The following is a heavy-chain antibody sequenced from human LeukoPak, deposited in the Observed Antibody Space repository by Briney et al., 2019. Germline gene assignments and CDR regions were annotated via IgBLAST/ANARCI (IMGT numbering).Heavy chain of an antibody. J-gene: IGHJ6*03. CDR3: AKAFRGDYYYMDV. Sequence: GRSLRLSCAASGFTFDDYAMHWVRQAPGKGLEWVSGISWNSGSIGYADSVKGRFTISRDNAKNSLYLQMNSLRAEDMALYYCAKAFRGDYYYMDVWGKGTTVTVSS. CDR1: GFTFDDYA. D-gene: IGHD3-3*02. CDR2: ISWNSGSI. V-gene: IGHV3-9*03.